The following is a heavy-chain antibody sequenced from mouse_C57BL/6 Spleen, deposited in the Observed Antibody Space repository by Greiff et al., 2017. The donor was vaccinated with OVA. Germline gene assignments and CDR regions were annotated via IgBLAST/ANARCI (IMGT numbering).Heavy chain of an antibody. J-gene: IGHJ2*01. Sequence: QVQLQQPGAELVMPGASVKLSCKASGYTFTSYWMHWVKQRPGQGLEWIGEIDPSDSYTNYNQKFKGKSTLTVDKSSSTAYMQLSSLTSEDSAVDYCASGITTVVGGYWGQGTTLTVSS. CDR1: GYTFTSYW. CDR3: ASGITTVVGGY. D-gene: IGHD1-1*01. V-gene: IGHV1-69*01. CDR2: IDPSDSYT.